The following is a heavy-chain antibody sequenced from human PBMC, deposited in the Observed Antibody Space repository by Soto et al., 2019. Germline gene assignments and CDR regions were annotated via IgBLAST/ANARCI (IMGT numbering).Heavy chain of an antibody. Sequence: QVQLQESGPGLVKPSQTLSLTCTVSGGSISSGGYYWSWIRQHPGKGLEWSGYIYYSGSTYYNPSLKSRVTISVDTSKNQFSLKLSSVTAADTAVYYCARDDRLGHSNWFDPWGQGTLVTVSS. CDR2: IYYSGST. CDR3: ARDDRLGHSNWFDP. D-gene: IGHD3-10*01. V-gene: IGHV4-31*03. J-gene: IGHJ5*02. CDR1: GGSISSGGYY.